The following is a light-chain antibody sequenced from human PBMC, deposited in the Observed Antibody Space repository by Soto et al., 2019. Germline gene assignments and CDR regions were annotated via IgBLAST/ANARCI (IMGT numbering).Light chain of an antibody. Sequence: DIQFTQSPSFLYASVGGRVTITCRASQAISSHLAWYQQKPAKAPNLLIYGASTLQSGVPSRFSGSGSGTQFTLTISSLQPEDFATYYCQRLNSYPLTFGPGTKVDIK. CDR2: GAS. CDR3: QRLNSYPLT. V-gene: IGKV1-9*01. J-gene: IGKJ3*01. CDR1: QAISSH.